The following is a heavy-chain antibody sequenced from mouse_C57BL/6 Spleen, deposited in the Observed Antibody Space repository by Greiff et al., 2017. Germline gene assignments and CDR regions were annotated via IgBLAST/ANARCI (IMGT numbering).Heavy chain of an antibody. Sequence: VQLKQSGPELVKPGASVKIPCKASGYTFTDYNMDWVKQSHGKSLEWIGDINPNNGGTIYNQKFKGKATLTVDKSSSTAYMELRRLPSEDTAVYYGARRSYYYGSSNAMDYWGQGTSVTVSS. CDR3: ARRSYYYGSSNAMDY. V-gene: IGHV1-18*01. CDR1: GYTFTDYN. J-gene: IGHJ4*01. CDR2: INPNNGGT. D-gene: IGHD1-1*01.